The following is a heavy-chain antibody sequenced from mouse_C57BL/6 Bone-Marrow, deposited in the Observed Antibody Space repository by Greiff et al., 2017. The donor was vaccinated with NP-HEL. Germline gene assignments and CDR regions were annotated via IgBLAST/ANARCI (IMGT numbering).Heavy chain of an antibody. Sequence: QVQLQQSGPELVKPGASVKISCKASGYAFSSSWMNWVKQRPGKGLEWIGRIYPGDGDTNYNGKFKGKATLTADKSSSTAYMQLSSLTSGDSTVYFCARERGGKRWYFDVWGTGTTVTVSS. D-gene: IGHD2-1*01. CDR2: IYPGDGDT. CDR1: GYAFSSSW. J-gene: IGHJ1*03. CDR3: ARERGGKRWYFDV. V-gene: IGHV1-82*01.